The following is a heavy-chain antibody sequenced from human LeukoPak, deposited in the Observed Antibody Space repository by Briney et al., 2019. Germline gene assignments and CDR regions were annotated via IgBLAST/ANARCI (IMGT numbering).Heavy chain of an antibody. CDR1: GLTFSKSD. V-gene: IGHV3-30-3*01. J-gene: IGHJ6*02. D-gene: IGHD2-2*01. CDR2: ISYDGSNK. Sequence: GRSLRLSCAASGLTFSKSDMHWVRQAPGQGLEWVALISYDGSNKYYADSVKGRFTISRDNSKNTLYLQMNSLRAEDTAVYYCARDDCSSTSCYVGYYYGMDVWGQGTTVTVSS. CDR3: ARDDCSSTSCYVGYYYGMDV.